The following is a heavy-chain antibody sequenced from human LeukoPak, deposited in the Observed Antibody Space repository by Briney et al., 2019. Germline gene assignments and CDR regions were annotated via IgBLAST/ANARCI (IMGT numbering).Heavy chain of an antibody. V-gene: IGHV4-39*01. D-gene: IGHD6-13*01. CDR3: ARHGSYSSSWYPDY. CDR1: GGSISSGSYY. CDR2: IYYSGST. Sequence: SETLSLTCTVSGGSISSGSYYWGWIRQPPGKGLEWIGSIYYSGSTYYNPSLKSRVTTSVDTSKNQFSLKLSSVTAADTAVYYCARHGSYSSSWYPDYWGQGTLVTVSS. J-gene: IGHJ4*02.